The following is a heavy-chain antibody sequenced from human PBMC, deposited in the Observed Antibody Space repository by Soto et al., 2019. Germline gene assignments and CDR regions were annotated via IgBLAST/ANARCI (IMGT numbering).Heavy chain of an antibody. CDR3: AKDRNTAMVTGDFDY. J-gene: IGHJ4*02. V-gene: IGHV3-9*01. D-gene: IGHD5-18*01. CDR2: VSWTNISF. CDR1: GFTFGDYA. Sequence: GGSLRLSCAASGFTFGDYAMHWVRQVPGRGLEWVSGVSWTNISFGYADSVKGRFTISRDNARNSLYLQMNSLRREDTAFYYCAKDRNTAMVTGDFDYWGQGILVTVSS.